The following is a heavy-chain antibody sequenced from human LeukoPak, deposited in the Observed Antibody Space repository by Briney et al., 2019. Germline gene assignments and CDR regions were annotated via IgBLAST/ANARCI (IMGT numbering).Heavy chain of an antibody. CDR2: LYHSGST. CDR1: GYSISSGYY. CDR3: AREIRGIAARPGDFDY. D-gene: IGHD6-6*01. V-gene: IGHV4-38-2*02. Sequence: PSETLSLTCTVSGYSISSGYYWGWIRQPPGKGLEWIGSLYHSGSTYYNPSLKSRVTISVDTSKNQFSLKLSSVTAADTAVYYCAREIRGIAARPGDFDYWGQGTLVTVSS. J-gene: IGHJ4*02.